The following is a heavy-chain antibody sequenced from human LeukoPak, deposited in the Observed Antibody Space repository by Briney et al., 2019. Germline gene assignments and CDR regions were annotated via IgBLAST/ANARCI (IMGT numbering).Heavy chain of an antibody. J-gene: IGHJ4*02. CDR3: AREMEVDTAMAFFAY. CDR2: TYYRRKWYN. CDR1: GDSVSSNSAA. V-gene: IGHV6-1*01. Sequence: SQTFSLTCAISGDSVSSNSAAWNWIRQSPSRGLEWLGRTYYRRKWYNDYAVSVKSRININPDTSKNQFSLQLNSVTPEDTAVYYCAREMEVDTAMAFFAYWGQGTLVTVSS. D-gene: IGHD5-18*01.